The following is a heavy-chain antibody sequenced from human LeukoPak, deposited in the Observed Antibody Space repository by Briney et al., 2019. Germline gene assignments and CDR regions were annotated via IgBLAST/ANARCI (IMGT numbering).Heavy chain of an antibody. CDR2: ISYDGSNK. D-gene: IGHD1-1*01. V-gene: IGHV3-30*03. CDR3: ARSPLGTESDY. CDR1: GFTFSSYG. J-gene: IGHJ4*02. Sequence: GGSLRLSCAAFGFTFSSYGMHWVRQAPGKGLEWVAVISYDGSNKYYADSVKGRFTISRDNSKNTLYLQMNSLRAEDTAVYYCARSPLGTESDYWGQGTLVTVSS.